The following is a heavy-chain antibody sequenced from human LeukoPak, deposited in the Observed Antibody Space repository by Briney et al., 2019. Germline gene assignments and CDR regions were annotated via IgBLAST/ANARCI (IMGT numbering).Heavy chain of an antibody. CDR1: GSSFINYW. D-gene: IGHD6-19*01. Sequence: PGASLKISCKGSGSSFINYWIGWVRPLPGKGLEWMGIIYPGDSDTRYSPSFQGQVTISADKSINTAYLQWGSLKASDTAMYYCARHLSRGSGWYRVFDYWGQGTLVTVSS. V-gene: IGHV5-51*01. J-gene: IGHJ4*02. CDR2: IYPGDSDT. CDR3: ARHLSRGSGWYRVFDY.